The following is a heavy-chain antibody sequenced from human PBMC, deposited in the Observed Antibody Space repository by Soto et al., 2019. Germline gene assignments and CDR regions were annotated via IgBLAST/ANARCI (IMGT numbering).Heavy chain of an antibody. J-gene: IGHJ6*02. D-gene: IGHD3-10*01. CDR2: VSPPFRAS. Sequence: QVQLVQSGAEVKKPGSSVKVSCKTSGVSFNNNGIGWVRQAPGHGLEWMGGVSPPFRASNYARKFQGRLSITADASTGTVNIELSSLSSEDTAQYYCARVLYYGSGSYSPYGMDVWGQGTRVTVSS. CDR1: GVSFNNNG. CDR3: ARVLYYGSGSYSPYGMDV. V-gene: IGHV1-69*01.